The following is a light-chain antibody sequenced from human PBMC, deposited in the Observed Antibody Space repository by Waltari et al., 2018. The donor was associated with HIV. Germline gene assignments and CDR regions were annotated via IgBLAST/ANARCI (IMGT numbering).Light chain of an antibody. CDR3: QSYDSITWV. CDR2: EHN. J-gene: IGLJ3*02. CDR1: SGSLASNY. V-gene: IGLV6-57*02. Sequence: NFMLTQPHSVSESPGKTVTISCTGSSGSLASNYVQWSQQRPGSAPTTVIYEHNQRPSGVPDRFSASIDSSSNSASLTISGLKTEDEADYYCQSYDSITWVFGGGTKLTVL.